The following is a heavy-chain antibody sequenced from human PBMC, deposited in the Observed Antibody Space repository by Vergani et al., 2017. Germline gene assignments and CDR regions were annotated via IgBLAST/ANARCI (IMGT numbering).Heavy chain of an antibody. CDR2: ISSSGSTI. V-gene: IGHV3-48*03. Sequence: EVQLVESGGGLVQPGGSLRLSCAASGFTFSSYEMNWVRQAPGKGLEWVSYISSSGSTIYYADSVKGRFTISRDNAKNSLYLQMNSLRAEDTAVYYCARTRWDPPPRPSYYFDYWGQGTLVTVSS. CDR3: ARTRWDPPPRPSYYFDY. J-gene: IGHJ4*02. CDR1: GFTFSSYE. D-gene: IGHD1-26*01.